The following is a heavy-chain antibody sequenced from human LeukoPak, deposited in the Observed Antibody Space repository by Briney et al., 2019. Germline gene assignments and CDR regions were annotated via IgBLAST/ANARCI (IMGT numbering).Heavy chain of an antibody. CDR2: IYYSGST. CDR3: ASYYYGSGSYGNGAFDI. V-gene: IGHV4-39*01. J-gene: IGHJ3*02. CDR1: GGSISSSSYY. D-gene: IGHD3-10*01. Sequence: PSQTLSLTCIVSGGSISSSSYYWGWIRQPPGKGLEWIGSIYYSGSTYYNPSLKSRVTISVDTSKNQFSLKLSSVTAADTAVYYCASYYYGSGSYGNGAFDIWGQGTMVTVSS.